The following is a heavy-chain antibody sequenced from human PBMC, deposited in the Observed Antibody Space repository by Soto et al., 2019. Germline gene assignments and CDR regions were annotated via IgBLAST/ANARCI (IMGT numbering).Heavy chain of an antibody. CDR3: AREAPAAVYYYYYYMDV. D-gene: IGHD2-2*01. J-gene: IGHJ6*03. Sequence: SQTLSLTCAISGDSVSSNSAAWNWIRQSPSRGLEWLGRTYYRSKWYNDYAVSVKSRITINPDTSKNQFSLQLNSVTPEDTAVYYCAREAPAAVYYYYYYMDVWGKGTTVTVSS. V-gene: IGHV6-1*01. CDR1: GDSVSSNSAA. CDR2: TYYRSKWYN.